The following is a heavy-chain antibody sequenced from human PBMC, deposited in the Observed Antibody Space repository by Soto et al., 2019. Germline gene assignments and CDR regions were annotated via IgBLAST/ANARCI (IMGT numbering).Heavy chain of an antibody. V-gene: IGHV3-7*01. CDR1: GFTFSSYW. CDR2: IKQDGSEK. Sequence: PGGSLRLSCAASGFTFSSYWMSWVRQAPGKGLEWVANIKQDGSEKYYVDSVKGRFTISRDNAKNSLYLQMNSLRAEDTAVYYCAREESGVVVITRAFDIWGQGTMVTVS. J-gene: IGHJ3*02. D-gene: IGHD3-22*01. CDR3: AREESGVVVITRAFDI.